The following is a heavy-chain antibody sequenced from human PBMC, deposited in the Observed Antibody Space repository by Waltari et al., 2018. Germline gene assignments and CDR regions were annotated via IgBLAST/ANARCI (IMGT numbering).Heavy chain of an antibody. CDR1: GFTFSSYW. D-gene: IGHD3-10*01. Sequence: EVQLVESGGGLVQPGGSLRLSCAASGFTFSSYWMSWVRQAPGKGLEWVANIKKDGSGKYYVDSVKGRFTISRDNAKNSLYLQMNSLRAEDTAVYYCATLRGRITMVRGVILYWGQGTLVTVSS. CDR3: ATLRGRITMVRGVILY. CDR2: IKKDGSGK. J-gene: IGHJ4*02. V-gene: IGHV3-7*01.